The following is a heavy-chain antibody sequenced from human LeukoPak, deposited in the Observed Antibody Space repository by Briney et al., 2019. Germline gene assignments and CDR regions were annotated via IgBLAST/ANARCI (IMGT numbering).Heavy chain of an antibody. V-gene: IGHV4-34*01. Sequence: SETLSLTCAVYGGSFSGYYWSWIRQPPGKGLEWIGEINHSGSTNYNPSLKSRVTISVDTSKNQFSLKLSSVTAADTAVYYCARARPYRTIAAAGSRLFDYWGQGTLVTVSS. CDR1: GGSFSGYY. CDR3: ARARPYRTIAAAGSRLFDY. CDR2: INHSGST. J-gene: IGHJ4*02. D-gene: IGHD6-13*01.